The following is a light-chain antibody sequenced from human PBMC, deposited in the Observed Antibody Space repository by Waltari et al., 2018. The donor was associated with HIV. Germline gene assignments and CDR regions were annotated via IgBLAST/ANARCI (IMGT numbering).Light chain of an antibody. Sequence: QSALTQPATVSGSPGQSITISCTGTSRDLGAHALVSWYHQHPGKAPKLIIYEVNNRPSGVSHRFSGSKSGNTASLTISGLQTDDESDYYCSSFTSTNTWVFGGGTKLTVL. CDR2: EVN. CDR3: SSFTSTNTWV. V-gene: IGLV2-14*01. J-gene: IGLJ3*02. CDR1: SRDLGAHAL.